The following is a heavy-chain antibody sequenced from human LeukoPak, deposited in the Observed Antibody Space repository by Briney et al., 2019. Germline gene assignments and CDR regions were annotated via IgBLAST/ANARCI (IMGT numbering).Heavy chain of an antibody. CDR3: ARGGSIVGATPHDAFDI. D-gene: IGHD1-26*01. CDR2: IYYSGST. J-gene: IGHJ3*02. CDR1: AAPITSYY. V-gene: IGHV4-59*01. Sequence: NSSKTLSLTCTVSAAPITSYYWSWIRQPPGKGLEWIGYIYYSGSTNYNPSLKSRVAISVDTSKNQVSLRLSSVTAADTAVYYCARGGSIVGATPHDAFDIWGQGTVVTVS.